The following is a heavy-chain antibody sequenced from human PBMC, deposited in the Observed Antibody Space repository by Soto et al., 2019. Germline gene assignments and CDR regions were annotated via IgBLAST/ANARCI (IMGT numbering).Heavy chain of an antibody. J-gene: IGHJ6*02. CDR1: GFIFSDHY. CDR2: SSNRDRST. CDR3: ARALQIATFGVIIMSNGMDV. V-gene: IGHV3-11*01. Sequence: QVQLVESGGGLVKPGGSLRLSCEASGFIFSDHYMSWVRQAPGKGLEWISYSSNRDRSTYYADSVKDRFTVSSDNAKNSVFLQIHSVRAEDTAVYYCARALQIATFGVIIMSNGMDVWGQGTTVTVSS. D-gene: IGHD3-3*01.